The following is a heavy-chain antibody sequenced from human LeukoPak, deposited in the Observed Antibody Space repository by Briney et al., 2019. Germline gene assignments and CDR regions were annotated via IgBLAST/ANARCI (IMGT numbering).Heavy chain of an antibody. Sequence: SETLSLTCAVSGYSINSDYYWGWIRQPPGKGLEWIGSIYRSGSTYYNPSLKSRITLSVDTSKNQLSLKLSSATAADTAVYYCVREFRWNGLDYWGQGTLVIVSS. CDR1: GYSINSDYY. J-gene: IGHJ4*02. CDR3: VREFRWNGLDY. D-gene: IGHD1-1*01. V-gene: IGHV4-38-2*02. CDR2: IYRSGST.